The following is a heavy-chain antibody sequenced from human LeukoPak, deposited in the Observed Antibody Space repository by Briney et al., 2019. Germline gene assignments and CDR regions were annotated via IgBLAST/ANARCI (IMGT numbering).Heavy chain of an antibody. CDR3: ARDRGNDFLDY. CDR1: GVSLSSHG. D-gene: IGHD1-1*01. V-gene: IGHV3-33*01. Sequence: HPGGSLRLSCVVSGVSLSSHGIHWVRKAPGKGLEWVAFIWSDGSSEYYADSVKGRFTVSRDNSKNTVYLQINGLRVEDTAVYHCARDRGNDFLDYWGQGTLVTVSS. CDR2: IWSDGSSE. J-gene: IGHJ4*02.